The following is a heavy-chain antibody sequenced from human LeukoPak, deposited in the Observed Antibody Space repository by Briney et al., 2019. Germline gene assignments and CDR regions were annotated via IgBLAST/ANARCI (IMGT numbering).Heavy chain of an antibody. D-gene: IGHD6-13*01. CDR2: IYRGGST. V-gene: IGHV3-53*01. Sequence: PGGSLRLSCAASGFTFSSNYMSWVRQAPGKGLEWVSVIYRGGSTYYADSVKGRFTISRDNSKNTLYLQMNSLRAEDTAVYYCARDQGAAAAYDPWGQGTLVTVSS. J-gene: IGHJ5*02. CDR1: GFTFSSNY. CDR3: ARDQGAAAAYDP.